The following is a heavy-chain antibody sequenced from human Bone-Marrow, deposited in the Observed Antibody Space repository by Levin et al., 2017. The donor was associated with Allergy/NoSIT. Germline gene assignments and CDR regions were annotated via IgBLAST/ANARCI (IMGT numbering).Heavy chain of an antibody. Sequence: SVKVSCKASGGTFITNTIAWVRQAPGQGLEWMAGIIPVFGTPDYAQKFQGRVTITADKSTNAAYMELTNLRSNDTAVYYCARGSMASSYYNLDVWGQGTTVTVSS. CDR3: ARGSMASSYYNLDV. V-gene: IGHV1-69*06. CDR2: IIPVFGTP. D-gene: IGHD2/OR15-2a*01. J-gene: IGHJ6*02. CDR1: GGTFITNT.